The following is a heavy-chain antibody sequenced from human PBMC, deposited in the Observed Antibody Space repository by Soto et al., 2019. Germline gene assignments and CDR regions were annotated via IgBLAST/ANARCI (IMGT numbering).Heavy chain of an antibody. D-gene: IGHD3-10*01. CDR2: INPSGGST. CDR1: GYTFTSYY. CDR3: ARGLWFGEEVDY. Sequence: QVQLVQSGAEVKKPGASVKVSCKASGYTFTSYYMHWVRQAPGQGLEWMGIINPSGGSTSYAQKFQGRVTMIRDTSTSTGYMELSSLRSEDTAVYYCARGLWFGEEVDYWGQGTLVTVSS. V-gene: IGHV1-46*01. J-gene: IGHJ4*02.